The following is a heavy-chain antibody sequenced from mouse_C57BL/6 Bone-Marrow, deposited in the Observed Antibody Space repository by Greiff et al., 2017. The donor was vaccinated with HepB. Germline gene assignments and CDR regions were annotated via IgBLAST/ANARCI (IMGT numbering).Heavy chain of an antibody. J-gene: IGHJ3*01. V-gene: IGHV1-50*01. Sequence: QVQLQQPGAELVKPGASVKLSCKASGYTFTSYWMQWVKQRPGQGLEWIGEIDPSDSYTNYNQKFKGKGTLTVDTSSSTAYMQLSSLTSEDSAVYYCARSNSYDGYLAWLAYWGQGTLVTVSA. CDR1: GYTFTSYW. CDR2: IDPSDSYT. D-gene: IGHD2-3*01. CDR3: ARSNSYDGYLAWLAY.